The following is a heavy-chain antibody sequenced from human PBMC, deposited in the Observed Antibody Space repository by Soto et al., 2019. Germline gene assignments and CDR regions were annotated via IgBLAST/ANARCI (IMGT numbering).Heavy chain of an antibody. CDR1: GGSISSSNW. J-gene: IGHJ4*02. Sequence: QVQLQESGPGLVKPSGTLSLTCAVSGGSISSSNWWSWVRQPPGKGLDWIGEIYHSGSTNYNPSLKRRVTISVDKSKNQCSLKLISVTAADTAVYYCASLPGIAAAGPTRRFDDWGQGTLVTVSS. D-gene: IGHD6-13*01. CDR2: IYHSGST. CDR3: ASLPGIAAAGPTRRFDD. V-gene: IGHV4-4*02.